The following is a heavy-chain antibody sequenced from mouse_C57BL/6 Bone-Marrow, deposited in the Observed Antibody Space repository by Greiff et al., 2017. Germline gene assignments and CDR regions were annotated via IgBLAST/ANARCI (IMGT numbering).Heavy chain of an antibody. CDR3: ARRDTTVHFDY. J-gene: IGHJ2*01. V-gene: IGHV5-17*01. D-gene: IGHD1-1*01. Sequence: DVKLVESGGGLVKPGGSLKLSCAASGFTFSVYGMHWVRQAPEKGLEWVAYISSGSSTIYYADTVKGRFTISRDNAKNTLFLQMTSLRSEDTAMYYCARRDTTVHFDYWGQGTTLTVSS. CDR1: GFTFSVYG. CDR2: ISSGSSTI.